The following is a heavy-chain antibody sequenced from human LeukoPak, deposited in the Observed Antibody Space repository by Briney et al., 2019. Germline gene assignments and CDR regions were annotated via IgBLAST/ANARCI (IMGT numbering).Heavy chain of an antibody. J-gene: IGHJ4*02. D-gene: IGHD5-12*01. V-gene: IGHV3-33*01. CDR2: IWYDGSNK. CDR3: ARATSGYADY. Sequence: GGSLRLSCAASGFTFSGNGMHWVRQAPGKVLEGVALIWYDGSNKYYADSVRGRFTISRDNSKNTLYLQMDSLRAEYTAVYYCARATSGYADYWGQGTLVTVSS. CDR1: GFTFSGNG.